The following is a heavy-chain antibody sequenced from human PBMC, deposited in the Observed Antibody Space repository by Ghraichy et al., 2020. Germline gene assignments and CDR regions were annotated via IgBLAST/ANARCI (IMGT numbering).Heavy chain of an antibody. Sequence: SQTLSLTCAISGDSVSSNSAAWNWIRRSPSRGLEWLGRTYYRSKWSNDYAVSVKSRITVNPDTSKNQFSPQLNSVTPEDTAVYYCARGTWANGLDVWGQGTTVTVSS. J-gene: IGHJ6*02. CDR3: ARGTWANGLDV. CDR2: TYYRSKWSN. CDR1: GDSVSSNSAA. D-gene: IGHD1-14*01. V-gene: IGHV6-1*01.